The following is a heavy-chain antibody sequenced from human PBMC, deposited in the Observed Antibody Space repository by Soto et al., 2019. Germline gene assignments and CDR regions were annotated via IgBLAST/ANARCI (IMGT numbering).Heavy chain of an antibody. CDR3: ARDATFCLDC. Sequence: GGSLRLSCAASGFSFSNYWMAWVRQAPGKGLEWVANINRDGGERYHADSVRGRFAIFRDNSENSLYLQMNRLRAEDTVVYYCARDATFCLDCWGRGTLVTVSS. CDR1: GFSFSNYW. CDR2: INRDGGER. D-gene: IGHD3-9*01. V-gene: IGHV3-7*03. J-gene: IGHJ1*01.